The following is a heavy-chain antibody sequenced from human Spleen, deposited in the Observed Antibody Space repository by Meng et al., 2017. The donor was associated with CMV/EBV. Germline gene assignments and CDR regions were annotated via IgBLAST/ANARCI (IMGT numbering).Heavy chain of an antibody. J-gene: IGHJ4*02. CDR1: GYTCTPYW. CDR3: ATALVIYSGSLSAFDY. Sequence: GYTCTPYWSGWVRQMPGKGLEWMGIIYPGDSDTRYSPSFQGQVTISADKSISTAHLQWSSLKASDTAMYYCATALVIYSGSLSAFDYWGQGTLVTVSS. V-gene: IGHV5-51*01. CDR2: IYPGDSDT. D-gene: IGHD1-26*01.